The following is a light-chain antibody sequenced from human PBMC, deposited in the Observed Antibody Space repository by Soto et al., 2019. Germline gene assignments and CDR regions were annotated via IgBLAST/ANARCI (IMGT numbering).Light chain of an antibody. CDR1: QSVTSNY. CDR2: GAS. V-gene: IGKV3-20*01. Sequence: EIVLTQSPGTLSLSPGERVTLSCSASQSVTSNYLAWYQQKPGQAPRLLIFGASSRATGIPDKFSGSGSGTDFTLTISRLEPDDFAVYYCQRYGGPSSTFGQGTRVEIK. CDR3: QRYGGPSST. J-gene: IGKJ1*01.